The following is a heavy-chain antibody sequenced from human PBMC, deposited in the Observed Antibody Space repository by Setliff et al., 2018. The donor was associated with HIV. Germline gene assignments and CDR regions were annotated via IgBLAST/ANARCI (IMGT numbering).Heavy chain of an antibody. Sequence: SETLSLTCTVSGGSISSHYWSWIRQPPGKGLEWIGYIYYSGSTNYNPSLKSRVTISVDTSKNQFSLKLSSVTAADTAVYYCARVRGALYYFDYWGQGTLVTVSS. D-gene: IGHD1-26*01. CDR2: IYYSGST. CDR1: GGSISSHY. V-gene: IGHV4-59*11. CDR3: ARVRGALYYFDY. J-gene: IGHJ4*02.